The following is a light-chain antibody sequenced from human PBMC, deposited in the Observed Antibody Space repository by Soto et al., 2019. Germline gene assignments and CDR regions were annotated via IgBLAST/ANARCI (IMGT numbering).Light chain of an antibody. CDR1: QDIAND. Sequence: AIRLTPSPSFLTASVGDRVTITCRASQDIANDLGWYQQKPGKAPKLLIYAASSLQGGVPSRFSGSGSGTDFTLTIISLQAEDLATYYCLQEHSGPFTFGQGTKVDIK. CDR2: AAS. J-gene: IGKJ1*01. V-gene: IGKV1-6*01. CDR3: LQEHSGPFT.